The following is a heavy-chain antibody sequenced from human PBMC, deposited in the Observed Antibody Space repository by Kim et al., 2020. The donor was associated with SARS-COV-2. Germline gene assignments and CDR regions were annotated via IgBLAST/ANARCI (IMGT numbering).Heavy chain of an antibody. V-gene: IGHV3-13*01. CDR3: ARGLGSSGYYELDY. CDR2: IGTAGDT. Sequence: GGSLRLSCAASGFTFSSYDMHWVRQATGKGLEWVSAIGTAGDTYYPGSVKGRFTISRENAKNSLYLQMNSLRAGDTAVYYCARGLGSSGYYELDYWGQGTLVTVSS. D-gene: IGHD3-22*01. CDR1: GFTFSSYD. J-gene: IGHJ4*02.